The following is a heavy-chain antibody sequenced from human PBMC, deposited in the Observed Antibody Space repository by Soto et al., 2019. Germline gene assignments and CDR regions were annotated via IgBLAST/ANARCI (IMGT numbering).Heavy chain of an antibody. J-gene: IGHJ4*02. CDR1: GFTFSNAW. Sequence: PGGSLILSCAASGFTFSNAWMNWVRQAPGKGLEWVGRIKSKTDGGTTDYAAPAKGRFTISRDDSKNTLYLQMNSLKTEDTAVYYCQVVVAGANPRRGYFDYWGQGTLVTVSS. V-gene: IGHV3-15*07. CDR3: QVVVAGANPRRGYFDY. CDR2: IKSKTDGGTT. D-gene: IGHD2-15*01.